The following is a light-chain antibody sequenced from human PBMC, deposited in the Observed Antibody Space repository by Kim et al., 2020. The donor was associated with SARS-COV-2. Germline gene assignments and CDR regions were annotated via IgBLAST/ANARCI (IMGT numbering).Light chain of an antibody. V-gene: IGKV3-20*01. CDR2: GAS. CDR1: QSVSSSY. CDR3: QQYGSSPWT. Sequence: APGEQAHLSCRASQSVSSSYLAWYQQKPGQAPRLLIYGASSRATGIPDRFSGSGSGTDFTLTISRLEPEDFAVYYCQQYGSSPWTFGQGTKVDIK. J-gene: IGKJ1*01.